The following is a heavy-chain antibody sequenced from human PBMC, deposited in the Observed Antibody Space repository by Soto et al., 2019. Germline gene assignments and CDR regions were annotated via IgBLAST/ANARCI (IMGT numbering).Heavy chain of an antibody. D-gene: IGHD1-26*01. CDR2: VNTFGSVM. CDR1: GVTRSHYG. CDR3: ARDSRVGAVNLAY. J-gene: IGHJ4*02. V-gene: IGHV3-48*03. Sequence: GGPLRLSCDVAGVTRSHYGMHWVRQVPGKGLEWVSYVNTFGSVMYDAGSVKGRFTISRDNAKNALYLQMNSLRAEDTAIYYCARDSRVGAVNLAYWGQGTLVTGSS.